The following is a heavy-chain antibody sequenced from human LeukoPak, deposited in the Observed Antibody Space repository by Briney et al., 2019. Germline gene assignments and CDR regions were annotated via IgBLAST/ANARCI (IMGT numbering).Heavy chain of an antibody. D-gene: IGHD6-6*01. CDR3: ARAIAARPRHFDY. Sequence: PSQTLSLTCTVSGGSISSGGYYWRWIRQHPGKGLEWIGYIYYSGSTYYNPSLKSRVTISVDTSKNQFSLKLSSVTAADTAVYYCARAIAARPRHFDYWGQGTLVTVSS. J-gene: IGHJ4*02. V-gene: IGHV4-31*03. CDR1: GGSISSGGYY. CDR2: IYYSGST.